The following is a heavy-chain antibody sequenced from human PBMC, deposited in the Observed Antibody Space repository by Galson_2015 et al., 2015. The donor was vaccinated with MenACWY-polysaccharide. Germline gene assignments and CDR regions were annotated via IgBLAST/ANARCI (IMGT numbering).Heavy chain of an antibody. V-gene: IGHV1-18*01. J-gene: IGHJ6*02. CDR3: ARDRTRYYYYYGMDV. CDR1: GYTFTSYG. CDR2: ISAYNGNT. Sequence: SVKVSCKASGYTFTSYGISWVRQAPGQGLEWMGWISAYNGNTNYAQKLQGRVTMTTDTSTSTAYMELRSLRSDDTAVYYCARDRTRYYYYYGMDVRGQGTTVTVSS. D-gene: IGHD2-8*01.